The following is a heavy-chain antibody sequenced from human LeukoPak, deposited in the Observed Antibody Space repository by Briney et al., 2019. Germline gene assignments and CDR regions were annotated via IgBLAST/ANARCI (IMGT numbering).Heavy chain of an antibody. D-gene: IGHD6-13*01. V-gene: IGHV4-31*03. CDR1: GASISSGGYY. J-gene: IGHJ4*02. CDR2: IYYSGST. Sequence: SETLSLTCTVSGASISSGGYYWSWLRQYPGTGLEWIGCIYYSGSTHYNPSLKSRVTISVDTSKNQFSLKLSSVTAADTAVCYCARGQQLVLCYFDYWGQGTLVTVSS. CDR3: ARGQQLVLCYFDY.